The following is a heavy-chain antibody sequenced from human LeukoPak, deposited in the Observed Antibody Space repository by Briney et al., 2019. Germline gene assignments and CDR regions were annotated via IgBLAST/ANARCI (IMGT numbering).Heavy chain of an antibody. J-gene: IGHJ4*02. V-gene: IGHV1-18*01. CDR2: ISAYNGNT. D-gene: IGHD3-10*01. CDR1: GYTFTSYG. CDR3: ARDWGITMVRGVIIPFDY. Sequence: GASVKVSCKASGYTFTSYGISWVRQAPGQGLKWMGWISAYNGNTNYAQKLQGRVTMTTDTSTSTAYMELRSLRSDDTAVYYCARDWGITMVRGVIIPFDYWGQGTLVTVSS.